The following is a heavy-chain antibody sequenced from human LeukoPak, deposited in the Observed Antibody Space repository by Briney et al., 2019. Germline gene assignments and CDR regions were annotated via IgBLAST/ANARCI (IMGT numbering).Heavy chain of an antibody. CDR2: IIPTFGTA. V-gene: IGHV1-69*01. D-gene: IGHD3-3*01. Sequence: GASVKVSCKASGGTFSSYAISWVRQAPGQGLEWMGGIIPTFGTANYAQKFQGRVTITADESTSTAYMELSSLRSEDTAVYYCARVLGYYDFWSGEGYWGQGTLVTVSS. CDR3: ARVLGYYDFWSGEGY. CDR1: GGTFSSYA. J-gene: IGHJ4*02.